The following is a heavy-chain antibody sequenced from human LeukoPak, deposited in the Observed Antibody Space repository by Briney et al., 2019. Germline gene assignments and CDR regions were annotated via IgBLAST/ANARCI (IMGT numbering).Heavy chain of an antibody. CDR3: ARGGYYCSSTSCYDY. CDR2: IIPIFGTA. CDR1: GGTFSSYA. J-gene: IGHJ4*02. D-gene: IGHD2-2*01. Sequence: SVKVSCKASGGTFSSYAISWVRQAPGQGLEWMGGIIPIFGTANYAQKFQGRVTITADESTSTAYMELSSLRSEDTAMYYCARGGYYCSSTSCYDYWGQGTLVTVSS. V-gene: IGHV1-69*13.